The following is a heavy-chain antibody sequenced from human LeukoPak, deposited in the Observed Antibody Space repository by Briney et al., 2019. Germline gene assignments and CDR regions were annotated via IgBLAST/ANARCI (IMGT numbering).Heavy chain of an antibody. Sequence: SETLSLTCAVSGGSISSSNWWSWVRQPPGKGLEWIGEIYHSGSTNYNPSLKSRVTISVDTSKNQFSLKLSSVTAADTAVYYCARRALSLRFFGYWGQGTLVTVSS. CDR3: ARRALSLRFFGY. CDR2: IYHSGST. J-gene: IGHJ4*02. V-gene: IGHV4-4*02. D-gene: IGHD3-3*01. CDR1: GGSISSSNW.